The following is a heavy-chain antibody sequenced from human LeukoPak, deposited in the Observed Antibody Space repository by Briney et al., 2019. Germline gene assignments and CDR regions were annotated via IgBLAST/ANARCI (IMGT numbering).Heavy chain of an antibody. V-gene: IGHV3-30*02. CDR2: IRYDGSNK. CDR3: AKDFPRYSSSWYSIY. CDR1: GFIFDHYG. Sequence: GGALRLSCAASGFIFDHYGMYWVRQAPGKGLEWVAFIRYDGSNKYYADSVKGRFTISRDNSKNTLYLQMNSLRAEDTAVYYCAKDFPRYSSSWYSIYWGQGTLVTVSS. J-gene: IGHJ4*02. D-gene: IGHD6-13*01.